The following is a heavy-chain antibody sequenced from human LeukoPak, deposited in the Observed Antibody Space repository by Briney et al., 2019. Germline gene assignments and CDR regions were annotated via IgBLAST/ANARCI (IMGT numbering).Heavy chain of an antibody. CDR1: GFTLSSYE. J-gene: IGHJ4*02. CDR3: ARRGDGYNSFDY. Sequence: PGGSLRLSCAASGFTLSSYEMNWVSQAPGKGLEWVSYISSSGSAIYYADSVKGRFTISRDNAKNSLYLQMNGLRAEDTAAYYCARRGDGYNSFDYWGQGTPVTVSS. D-gene: IGHD5-24*01. V-gene: IGHV3-48*03. CDR2: ISSSGSAI.